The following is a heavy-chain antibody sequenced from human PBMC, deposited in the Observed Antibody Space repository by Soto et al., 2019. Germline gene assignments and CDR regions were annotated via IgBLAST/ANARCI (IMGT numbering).Heavy chain of an antibody. V-gene: IGHV3-30*18. CDR1: GFTFSSYG. J-gene: IGHJ6*02. CDR2: ISYDGSNK. D-gene: IGHD6-13*01. Sequence: LRLSCAASGFTFSSYGMHWVRQAPGKGLEWVAVISYDGSNKYYADSVKGRFTISRDNSKNTLYLQMNSLRAEDTAVYYCAKDQGYSSSWSLYYYYGMDVWGQGTTVTVSS. CDR3: AKDQGYSSSWSLYYYYGMDV.